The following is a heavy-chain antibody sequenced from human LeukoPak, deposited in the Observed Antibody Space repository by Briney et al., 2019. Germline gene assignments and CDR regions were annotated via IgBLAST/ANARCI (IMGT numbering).Heavy chain of an antibody. J-gene: IGHJ3*02. CDR1: GGTFSSNA. D-gene: IGHD3-22*01. Sequence: SVKVSCKATGGTFSSNAISWVRQAPGQGLEWMGGIIPIFGTANYAQKFQGRVTITTDESTSTAYVELSSLRSEDTAVYYCARGDYYDSPRRAFDIWGQGTMVTVSS. V-gene: IGHV1-69*05. CDR2: IIPIFGTA. CDR3: ARGDYYDSPRRAFDI.